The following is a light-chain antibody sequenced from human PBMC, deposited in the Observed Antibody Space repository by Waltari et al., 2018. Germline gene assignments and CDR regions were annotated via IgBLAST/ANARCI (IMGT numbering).Light chain of an antibody. V-gene: IGLV1-40*01. CDR2: GST. Sequence: QSVLTQPPSASGAPGQRVTISCTGRGSNIGAGYDVPWYPQLPRAAPKLLIYGSTSRPLGVPARFFGSTSGTSASLAIIGLQAEDEAEYYCQSYDTSLSVVFGGGTKLTVL. J-gene: IGLJ3*02. CDR3: QSYDTSLSVV. CDR1: GSNIGAGYD.